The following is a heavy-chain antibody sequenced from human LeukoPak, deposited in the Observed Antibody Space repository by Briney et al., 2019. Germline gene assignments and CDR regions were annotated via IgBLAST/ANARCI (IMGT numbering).Heavy chain of an antibody. J-gene: IGHJ6*02. Sequence: GGSLRLSCAASGFTFSSYSMNWVRQAPGKGLEWVSYISSSSSTIYYADSVKGRFTIPRDNAKNSLYLQMNSLRAEDTAVYYCATSYGDPYYYGMDVWGQGTTVTVSS. V-gene: IGHV3-48*01. CDR1: GFTFSSYS. CDR3: ATSYGDPYYYGMDV. D-gene: IGHD4-17*01. CDR2: ISSSSSTI.